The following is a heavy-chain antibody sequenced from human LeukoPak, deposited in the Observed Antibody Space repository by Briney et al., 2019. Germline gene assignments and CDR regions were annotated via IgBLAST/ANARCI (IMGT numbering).Heavy chain of an antibody. CDR3: ARTRYCSGGSCPQYFQH. Sequence: SETLSLTCAAYGGSFSGYYWSWIRQPPGKGLEWIGEINHSGSTNYNPSLKSRVTISVDTSKNQFSLKLSSVTAADTAVYYCARTRYCSGGSCPQYFQHWGQGTLVTVSS. V-gene: IGHV4-34*01. J-gene: IGHJ1*01. D-gene: IGHD2-15*01. CDR1: GGSFSGYY. CDR2: INHSGST.